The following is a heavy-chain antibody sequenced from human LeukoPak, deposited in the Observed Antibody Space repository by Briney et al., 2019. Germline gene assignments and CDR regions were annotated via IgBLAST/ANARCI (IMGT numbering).Heavy chain of an antibody. D-gene: IGHD2-15*01. CDR3: ARAHLGYCSGGSCSNMDV. J-gene: IGHJ6*03. CDR2: VSAYNGHT. Sequence: ASLKVSCKASGYTFNSYGISWVRQAPGQGLEWMGWVSAYNGHTNYAQKFQGRVTMTTDTSTSTAYMELRSLRSDDTAVYYCARAHLGYCSGGSCSNMDVWGKGTTVTISS. V-gene: IGHV1-18*01. CDR1: GYTFNSYG.